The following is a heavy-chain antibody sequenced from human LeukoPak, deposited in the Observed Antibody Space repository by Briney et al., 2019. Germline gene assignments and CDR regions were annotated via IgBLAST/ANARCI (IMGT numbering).Heavy chain of an antibody. J-gene: IGHJ5*02. Sequence: ASVKVSCKASGYTFTSYAMNWVRQAPGQGLEWMGWINTNTGNPTYAQGFTGRFVFSLDTSVSTAYLQISSLKAEDTAVYYCARGRLVRHIVVVTAFNWFDPWGQGTLVTVSS. V-gene: IGHV7-4-1*02. CDR2: INTNTGNP. CDR1: GYTFTSYA. D-gene: IGHD2-21*02. CDR3: ARGRLVRHIVVVTAFNWFDP.